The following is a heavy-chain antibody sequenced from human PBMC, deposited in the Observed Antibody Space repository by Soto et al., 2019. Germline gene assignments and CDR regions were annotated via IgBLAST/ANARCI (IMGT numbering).Heavy chain of an antibody. CDR2: ISHSGST. D-gene: IGHD2-21*02. CDR1: GGSISSGAYS. CDR3: ARVGVTDWFDP. V-gene: IGHV4-30-2*01. J-gene: IGHJ5*02. Sequence: QLQLQESGSGLVKPSQTLSLTCTVSGGSISSGAYSWSWIRQPPGKGLEWIGYISHSGSTYYNPSLKRRVTISVDRSKNQFSLKLSSVTAADTAVYYCARVGVTDWFDPWGQGTLVTVSS.